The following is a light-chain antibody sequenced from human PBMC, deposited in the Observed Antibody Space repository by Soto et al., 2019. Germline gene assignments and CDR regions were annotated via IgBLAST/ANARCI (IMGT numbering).Light chain of an antibody. Sequence: DIQLTQSPSTLSASVGDRVTITCRASQSICYWLAWYQQNPGKAPKLLIYDASVLKSGVSSRSSGSGSGTLFNHTIRERQPDDFASYYCQHFASYFGGGTKLEIK. CDR2: DAS. J-gene: IGKJ4*01. CDR3: QHFASY. V-gene: IGKV1-5*01. CDR1: QSICYW.